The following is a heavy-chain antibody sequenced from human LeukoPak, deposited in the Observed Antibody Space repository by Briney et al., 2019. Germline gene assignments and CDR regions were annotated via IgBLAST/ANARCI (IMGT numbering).Heavy chain of an antibody. CDR1: GYTFTSYG. CDR2: ISAYNGNT. D-gene: IGHD6-19*01. CDR3: ARPAVAGTKVDAFDI. V-gene: IGHV1-18*01. Sequence: ASVKVSCKASGYTFTSYGISWVRQAPGQGLEWMGWISAYNGNTNYAQKLQGRVTMTTDTSTSTAYMELRSLRSDDTAVYYCARPAVAGTKVDAFDIWGQGTMVTVSS. J-gene: IGHJ3*02.